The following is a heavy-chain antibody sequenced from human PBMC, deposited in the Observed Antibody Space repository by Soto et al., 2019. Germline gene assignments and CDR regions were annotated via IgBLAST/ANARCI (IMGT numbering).Heavy chain of an antibody. Sequence: HGVPMRNSCKVSGDRFTSYWSGWVRPLPGKGHDRTEIIYPCDSDTRYSPSFQGQAPISADKSIGTAYLQWSSLKASDTAMYYCARLDVNIVVVPAAPQGWFDPWGQGNRVTVS. D-gene: IGHD2-2*01. CDR3: ARLDVNIVVVPAAPQGWFDP. CDR2: IYPCDSDT. CDR1: GDRFTSYW. V-gene: IGHV5-51*01. J-gene: IGHJ5*02.